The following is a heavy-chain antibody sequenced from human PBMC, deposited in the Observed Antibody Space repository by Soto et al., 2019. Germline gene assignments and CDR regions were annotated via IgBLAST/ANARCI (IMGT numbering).Heavy chain of an antibody. J-gene: IGHJ4*02. CDR3: ASSTTYYYDSSGYYYEYYFDY. CDR2: IYYSGST. Sequence: SETLSLTCTVSGGSISSYYWSWIRQPPGKGLEWIGYIYYSGSTNYNPSLKSRVTISVDTSKNQFSLKLSSVTAADTAVYYCASSTTYYYDSSGYYYEYYFDYWGQGTMVTVSS. D-gene: IGHD3-22*01. CDR1: GGSISSYY. V-gene: IGHV4-59*01.